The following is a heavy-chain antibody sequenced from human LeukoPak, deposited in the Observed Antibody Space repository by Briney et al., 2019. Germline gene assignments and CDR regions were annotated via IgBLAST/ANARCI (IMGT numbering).Heavy chain of an antibody. CDR1: GGTFSSYA. Sequence: SVKVSCKASGGTFSSYAISWVRQAPGQGLEWMGGIIPIFGTANYAQKFQGRVTITADKSTSTVYMELRSLRSDDTAVYYCAFSSYYLQGNYYYMDVWGKGTTVTVSS. CDR2: IIPIFGTA. CDR3: AFSSYYLQGNYYYMDV. V-gene: IGHV1-69*06. D-gene: IGHD1-26*01. J-gene: IGHJ6*03.